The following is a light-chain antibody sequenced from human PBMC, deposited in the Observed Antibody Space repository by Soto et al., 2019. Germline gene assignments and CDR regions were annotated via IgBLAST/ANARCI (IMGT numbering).Light chain of an antibody. J-gene: IGKJ1*01. Sequence: EIVVTQSPATLSGSPGESATLSCRASQSVNSNLAWYQQKPGQAPRLLIYGASTRATGTPARFSGSASGTECTLPITSLQPEDFAIYCCQQYNKWQWPFGQGTKVEIK. CDR2: GAS. CDR3: QQYNKWQWP. CDR1: QSVNSN. V-gene: IGKV3-15*01.